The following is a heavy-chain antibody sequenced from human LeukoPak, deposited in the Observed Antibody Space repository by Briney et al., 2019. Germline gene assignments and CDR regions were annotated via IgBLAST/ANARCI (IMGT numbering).Heavy chain of an antibody. CDR2: INTDGSRT. V-gene: IGHV3-74*01. Sequence: PGGSLRLSCAASGFTFRAYWMHWVRQAPGKGLVWVSRINTDGSRTNYVDSVKGRFTISRDNSKNTLYLQMNSLRAEDTAVYYCVRVLQGSDDWVDPWGQGTLVTVSS. CDR1: GFTFRAYW. CDR3: VRVLQGSDDWVDP. D-gene: IGHD3-16*01. J-gene: IGHJ5*02.